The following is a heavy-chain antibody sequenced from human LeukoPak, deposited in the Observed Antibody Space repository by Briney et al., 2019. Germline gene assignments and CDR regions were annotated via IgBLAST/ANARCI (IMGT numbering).Heavy chain of an antibody. J-gene: IGHJ6*03. Sequence: SVKVSCKASGGTFSSYAISWVRQAPGQGLEWMGGIIPIFGTANYAQKFQGRVTITADESTSTAYMELSRLRSEDTAVYYCASGGVKPWLVYYYLMAVWGKGTTVTVPS. D-gene: IGHD6-19*01. CDR3: ASGGVKPWLVYYYLMAV. CDR2: IIPIFGTA. V-gene: IGHV1-69*01. CDR1: GGTFSSYA.